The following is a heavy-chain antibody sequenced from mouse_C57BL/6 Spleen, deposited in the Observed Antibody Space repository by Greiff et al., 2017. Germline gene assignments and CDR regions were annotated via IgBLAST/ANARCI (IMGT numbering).Heavy chain of an antibody. V-gene: IGHV1-50*01. CDR3: ARCYYSSSLDY. J-gene: IGHJ2*01. CDR1: GYTFTSYW. Sequence: VQLQQSGAELVKPGASVKLSCTASGYTFTSYWMQWVKQRPGQGLEWIGEIDPSDSYTNYNQKFKGKATLTVDTSSSTAYMQLSSLTSEDSAVYYCARCYYSSSLDYWGQGTTLTVSS. CDR2: IDPSDSYT. D-gene: IGHD1-1*01.